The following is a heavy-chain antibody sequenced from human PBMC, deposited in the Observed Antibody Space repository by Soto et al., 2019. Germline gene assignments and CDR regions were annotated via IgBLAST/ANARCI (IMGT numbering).Heavy chain of an antibody. D-gene: IGHD1-1*01. CDR1: GFSFRTYG. CDR2: ISPK. Sequence: GGSLRLSCAVSGFSFRTYGFHWVRQPPGKGLEWVAVISPKGLSDSVEGRFTISRDNSKDTLYMQMNNLRAEDTAVYYCARDDAFGNENAFDLWGQGTLVTV. CDR3: ARDDAFGNENAFDL. V-gene: IGHV3-33*01. J-gene: IGHJ3*01.